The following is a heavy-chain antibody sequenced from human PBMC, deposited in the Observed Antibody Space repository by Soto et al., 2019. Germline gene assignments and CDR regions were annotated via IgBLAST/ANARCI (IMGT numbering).Heavy chain of an antibody. J-gene: IGHJ5*02. CDR2: IYYSGST. D-gene: IGHD2-15*01. CDR1: GGSISSSSYY. CDR3: ARQALDCSGGSCYFHWFDP. Sequence: QLQLQESGPGLVKPSETLSLTCTVSGGSISSSSYYWGWIRQPPGKGLEWIGSIYYSGSTYYNPSLKSRVTISVDTSKNQFSLKLSSVTAADTAVYYCARQALDCSGGSCYFHWFDPWGQGTLVTVSS. V-gene: IGHV4-39*01.